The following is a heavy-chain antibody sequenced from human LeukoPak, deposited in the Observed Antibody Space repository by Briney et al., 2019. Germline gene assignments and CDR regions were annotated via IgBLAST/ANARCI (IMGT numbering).Heavy chain of an antibody. V-gene: IGHV3-21*01. Sequence: GGSLRLSCAVSGFTFSSYSMNWVRQAPGKGLEWVSSISSSSSYIYYADSVKGRFTISRDNAKNSLYLQMNSLRAEDTAVYYCAAPERGYYYYMDVWGKGTTVTVSS. J-gene: IGHJ6*03. CDR2: ISSSSSYI. CDR3: AAPERGYYYYMDV. CDR1: GFTFSSYS.